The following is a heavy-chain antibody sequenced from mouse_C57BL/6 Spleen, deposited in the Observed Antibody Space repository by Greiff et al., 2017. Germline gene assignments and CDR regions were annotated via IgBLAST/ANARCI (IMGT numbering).Heavy chain of an antibody. Sequence: VQLQQSGAELVKPGASVKMSCKASGYTFTSYWITWVKQRPGQGLEWIGDIYPGSGSTNYNEKFKSKATLTVDTSSSTAYMQLSSLTSEDSAVYYCARWYYGSSIPFAYWGQGTLVTVSA. J-gene: IGHJ3*01. D-gene: IGHD1-1*01. V-gene: IGHV1-55*01. CDR3: ARWYYGSSIPFAY. CDR2: IYPGSGST. CDR1: GYTFTSYW.